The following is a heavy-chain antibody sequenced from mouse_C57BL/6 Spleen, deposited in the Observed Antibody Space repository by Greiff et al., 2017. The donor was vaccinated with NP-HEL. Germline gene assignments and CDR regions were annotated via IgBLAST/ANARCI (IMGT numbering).Heavy chain of an antibody. CDR1: GYTFTSYT. CDR2: INPSSGYT. J-gene: IGHJ1*03. Sequence: VQLQQPGAELARPGASVKMSCKASGYTFTSYTMHWVKQRPGQGLEWIGYINPSSGYTKYNQKFKDKATLTADKSSSTAYMQLSSLTSEDSAVYYCARGPYDYGYFDVWGTGTTVTVSS. D-gene: IGHD2-3*01. V-gene: IGHV1-4*01. CDR3: ARGPYDYGYFDV.